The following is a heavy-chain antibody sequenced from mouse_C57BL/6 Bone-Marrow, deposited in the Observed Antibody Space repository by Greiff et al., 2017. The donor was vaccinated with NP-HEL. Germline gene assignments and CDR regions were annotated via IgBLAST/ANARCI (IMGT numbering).Heavy chain of an antibody. V-gene: IGHV10-1*01. J-gene: IGHJ2*01. D-gene: IGHD2-1*01. CDR2: IRSKSNNYAT. Sequence: EVKLEESGGGLVQPKGSLKLSCAASGFSFNTYAMNWVRQAPGKGLEWVARIRSKSNNYATYYADSVKDRFTISRDDSESMLYLQMNNLKTEDTAMYYCWGYGNGGDYWGQGTTLTVSS. CDR1: GFSFNTYA. CDR3: WGYGNGGDY.